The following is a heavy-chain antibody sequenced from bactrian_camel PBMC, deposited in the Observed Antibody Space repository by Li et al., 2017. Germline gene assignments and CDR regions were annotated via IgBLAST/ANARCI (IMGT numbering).Heavy chain of an antibody. D-gene: IGHD3*01. J-gene: IGHJ4*01. V-gene: IGHV3S53*01. CDR1: GNTDRRYC. CDR2: IDSFRRT. CDR3: VEMGNYWEGVH. Sequence: HVQLVESGGGSVQAGGSLRLSCAASGNTDRRYCMAWFRQAPGKEREGVATIDSFRRTKYAESVKGRFTISRDNAKNTLYLQLNSLKIEDTAMYYCVEMGNYWEGVHWGQGTQVTVS.